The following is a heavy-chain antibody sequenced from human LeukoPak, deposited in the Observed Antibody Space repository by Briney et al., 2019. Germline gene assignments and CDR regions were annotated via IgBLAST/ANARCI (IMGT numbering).Heavy chain of an antibody. CDR3: ARGGSSGYYYSGSDY. D-gene: IGHD3-22*01. CDR1: GYTFTGDY. J-gene: IGHJ4*02. V-gene: IGHV1-2*02. CDR2: INPNSGGT. Sequence: ASVKVSCKASGYTFTGDYMHWVRQAPGQGLEWMGWINPNSGGTNYAQKFQGRVTMTRDTSISTAYMELSRLRSDDTAVYYCARGGSSGYYYSGSDYWGQGTLVTVSS.